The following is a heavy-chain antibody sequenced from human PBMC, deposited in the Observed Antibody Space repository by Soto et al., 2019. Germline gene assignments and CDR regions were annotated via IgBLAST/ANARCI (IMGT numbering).Heavy chain of an antibody. J-gene: IGHJ5*02. Sequence: PSETLSLTCTVSGVSISSYYWSWIRQPPGKGLEWIGYIYYSGSTNYNPSLKSRVTISVDTSKNQFSLKLSSVTAADTAVYYCARVIAVAGSSWFDPWGQGTLVTVSS. CDR3: ARVIAVAGSSWFDP. CDR2: IYYSGST. V-gene: IGHV4-59*01. CDR1: GVSISSYY. D-gene: IGHD6-19*01.